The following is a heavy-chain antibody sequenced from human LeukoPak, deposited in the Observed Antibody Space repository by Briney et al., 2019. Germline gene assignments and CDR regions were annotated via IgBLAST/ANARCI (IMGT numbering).Heavy chain of an antibody. V-gene: IGHV4-39*01. CDR2: IYYSGTA. CDR3: ARVAAARYYYYMDV. D-gene: IGHD6-13*01. J-gene: IGHJ6*03. Sequence: SETLSLTCTVSGGSISSSSYYWGWIRQPPGKGLEWIGTIYYSGTAYYSPSLMSRVTISVDTSMNQFSLRLSSVTAADTAVFYCARVAAARYYYYMDVWGKGTTVTVSS. CDR1: GGSISSSSYY.